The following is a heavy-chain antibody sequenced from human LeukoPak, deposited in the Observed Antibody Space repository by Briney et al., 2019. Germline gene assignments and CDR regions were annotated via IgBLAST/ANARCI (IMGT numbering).Heavy chain of an antibody. Sequence: SETLSLTCTVSGDSISRSTYDWAWIRQPPGKGLEWIGSVYYGRSPYFNPSLESRATISVDTSKNHFSLKMSSVTAADTAVYYCARSSGTGTFSYWGQGTLVTVSS. D-gene: IGHD6-25*01. CDR3: ARSSGTGTFSY. CDR2: VYYGRSP. V-gene: IGHV4-39*02. CDR1: GDSISRSTYD. J-gene: IGHJ4*02.